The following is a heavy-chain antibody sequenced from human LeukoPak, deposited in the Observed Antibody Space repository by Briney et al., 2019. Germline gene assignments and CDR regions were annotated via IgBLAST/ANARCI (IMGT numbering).Heavy chain of an antibody. V-gene: IGHV4-30-2*01. CDR1: GXSISSGGYS. Sequence: SQTLSLTCAVSGXSISSGGYSWSWIRQPPGKGLEWIGYIYHSGSTYYNPSLKSRVTISVDRSKNQFSLKLSSVTAADTAVYYCAGRGVWFGELDYWGQGTLVTVSS. J-gene: IGHJ4*02. CDR2: IYHSGST. D-gene: IGHD3-10*01. CDR3: AGRGVWFGELDY.